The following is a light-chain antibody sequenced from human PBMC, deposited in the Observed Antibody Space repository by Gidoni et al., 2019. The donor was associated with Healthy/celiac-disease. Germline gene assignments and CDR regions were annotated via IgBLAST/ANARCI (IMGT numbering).Light chain of an antibody. V-gene: IGKV1-39*01. CDR1: QSISSY. Sequence: DIQMTQSPSSLSASVGDRVTITCRASQSISSYLNWYQQKPWKAPKLLIYAASSLQSGVPSRFSGSGSGTDFTLTISSLQPEDFATYYCQQSYSTPPGFGGGTKVEIK. CDR2: AAS. J-gene: IGKJ4*01. CDR3: QQSYSTPPG.